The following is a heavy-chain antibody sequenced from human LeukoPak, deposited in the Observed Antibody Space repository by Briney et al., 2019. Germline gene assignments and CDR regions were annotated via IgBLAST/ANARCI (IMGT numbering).Heavy chain of an antibody. CDR3: ASPYYGSADY. Sequence: SETLSLTCTVSGGSISSSSYYWGWIRQPPGKGVEWIGSIYYSGSTYYNPSLKSRVTISVDTSKNQFSLKLSSVTAADTAVYYCASPYYGSADYWGQGTLVTVSS. CDR1: GGSISSSSYY. D-gene: IGHD3-10*01. CDR2: IYYSGST. J-gene: IGHJ4*02. V-gene: IGHV4-39*01.